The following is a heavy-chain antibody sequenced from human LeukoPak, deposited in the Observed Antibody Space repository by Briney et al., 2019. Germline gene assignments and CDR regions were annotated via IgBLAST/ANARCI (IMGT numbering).Heavy chain of an antibody. V-gene: IGHV3-23*01. CDR2: ISGSGGST. D-gene: IGHD3-10*01. J-gene: IGHJ5*02. Sequence: AGGSLRLSCGASGFTFSTHDMHWVRQAPGKGLEWVSAISGSGGSTYYADSVKGRFTISRDNSKNTLYLHMNSLRAEDTAVYYCAKGYYGSGSYGWFDPWGQGTLVTVSS. CDR1: GFTFSTHD. CDR3: AKGYYGSGSYGWFDP.